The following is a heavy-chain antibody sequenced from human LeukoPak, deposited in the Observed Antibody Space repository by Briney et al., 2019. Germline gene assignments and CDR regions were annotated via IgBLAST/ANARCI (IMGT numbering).Heavy chain of an antibody. V-gene: IGHV1-69*05. D-gene: IGHD3-10*01. CDR3: ARGPLVRGVNY. J-gene: IGHJ4*02. CDR2: IVPFSGTP. CDR1: RGSSHG. Sequence: ASVKVSCKASRGSSHGMNWVRQAPGQRLEWMGGIVPFSGTPNYAQKFQGRVTMTRNTSISTAYMELSSLRSEDTAVYYCARGPLVRGVNYWGQGTLVTVSS.